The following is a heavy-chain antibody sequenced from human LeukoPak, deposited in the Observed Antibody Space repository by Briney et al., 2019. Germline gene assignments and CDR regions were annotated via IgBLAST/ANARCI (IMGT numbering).Heavy chain of an antibody. CDR1: GGSISSGSYY. J-gene: IGHJ5*02. V-gene: IGHV4-61*01. D-gene: IGHD5-18*01. Sequence: SETLSLTCTVSGGSISSGSYYWSWIRQPPGKGLEWIGYIYYSGSTNYNPSLKSRVTISVDTSKNQFSLMLSSVTAADTAVYYCARDQLANWFDPWGQGTLVTVSS. CDR3: ARDQLANWFDP. CDR2: IYYSGST.